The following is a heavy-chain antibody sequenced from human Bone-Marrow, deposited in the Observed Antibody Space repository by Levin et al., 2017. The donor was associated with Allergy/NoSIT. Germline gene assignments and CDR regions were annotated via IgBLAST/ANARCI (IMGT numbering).Heavy chain of an antibody. V-gene: IGHV1-24*01. CDR3: ATAASGSHYGDAFDF. Sequence: GASVKVSCKVSGYGYTLSELSIHWVRQAPGKGLEWMGGFDPEDGERVYTQKFQDRVTMTDDTSTDTAYMELTSLRSEDSAVYYCATAASGSHYGDAFDFWGEGTMVTVSS. J-gene: IGHJ3*01. CDR2: FDPEDGER. CDR1: GYGYTLSELS. D-gene: IGHD1-26*01.